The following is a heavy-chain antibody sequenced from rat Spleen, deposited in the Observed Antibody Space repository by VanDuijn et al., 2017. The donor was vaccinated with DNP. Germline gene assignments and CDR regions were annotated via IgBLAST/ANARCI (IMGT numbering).Heavy chain of an antibody. CDR2: ISTGGGNT. D-gene: IGHD4-1*01. Sequence: EVQLVESGGGLVQPGRSLKLSCAASGFTFSNYDMAWVRQAPTKGLEWIASISTGGGNTYYRDSVKGRFTISRDNAKNTQYLQMDSLRSEDTATYYCARRGGLYWYFDFWGPGTMVTVSS. J-gene: IGHJ1*01. CDR3: ARRGGLYWYFDF. CDR1: GFTFSNYD. V-gene: IGHV5S13*01.